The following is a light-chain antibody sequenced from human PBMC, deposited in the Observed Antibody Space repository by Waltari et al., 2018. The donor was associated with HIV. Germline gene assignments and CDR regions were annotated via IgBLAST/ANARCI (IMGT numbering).Light chain of an antibody. CDR3: SSYAGSNNFGV. Sequence: QSALTQPPSASGSPGQSVTISCTGTSSDVGGYNSASWYQQHQGKAPKLMIYEVSKRPSGVPDRFSGSKSGNTASLTVSGLQAEDEADYYCSSYAGSNNFGVFGGGTKLTVL. V-gene: IGLV2-8*01. CDR2: EVS. CDR1: SSDVGGYNS. J-gene: IGLJ2*01.